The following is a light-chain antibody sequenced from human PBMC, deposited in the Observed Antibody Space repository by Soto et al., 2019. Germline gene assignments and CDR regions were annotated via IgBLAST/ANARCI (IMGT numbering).Light chain of an antibody. CDR2: DVS. V-gene: IGLV2-14*03. Sequence: QSVLTQPASVSGSPGQSITISCTGTSSDVGGNKYVSWYQHYPGKAPKLMICDVSNRPSGVSNRFSGSKSGNTASLTISGLQAEDEADYYCSAFTCTTYVFGTGTKLTVL. CDR1: SSDVGGNKY. CDR3: SAFTCTTYV. J-gene: IGLJ1*01.